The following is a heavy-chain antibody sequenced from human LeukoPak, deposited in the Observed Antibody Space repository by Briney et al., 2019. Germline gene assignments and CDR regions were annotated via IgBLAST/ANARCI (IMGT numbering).Heavy chain of an antibody. V-gene: IGHV4-30-4*08. CDR3: ARAVFPFGVVIITPGTFDY. CDR2: IYYSGST. D-gene: IGHD3-3*01. J-gene: IGHJ4*02. CDR1: GGSISSGDYY. Sequence: PSQTLSLTCTVPGGSISSGDYYWSWIRQPPGKGLEWIGYIYYSGSTYYNPSLKSRVTISVDTSKNQFSLKLSSVTAADTAVYYCARAVFPFGVVIITPGTFDYWGQGTLVTVSS.